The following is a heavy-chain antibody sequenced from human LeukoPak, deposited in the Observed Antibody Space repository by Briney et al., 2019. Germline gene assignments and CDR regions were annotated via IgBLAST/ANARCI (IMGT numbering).Heavy chain of an antibody. J-gene: IGHJ4*02. CDR3: ARATRGYSCGPLDY. CDR2: IYYSGST. V-gene: IGHV4-59*01. CDR1: GGSISSYY. Sequence: PSETLSLTCTVSGGSISSYYWSWIRQPPGKGLEWIGYIYYSGSTNYNPSLKSRVTISVDTSKNQFSLKLSSVTAADTAVYYCARATRGYSCGPLDYWGQGTLVTVSS. D-gene: IGHD5-18*01.